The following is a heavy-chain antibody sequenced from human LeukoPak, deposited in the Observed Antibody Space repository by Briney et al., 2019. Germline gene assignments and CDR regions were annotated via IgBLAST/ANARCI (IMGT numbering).Heavy chain of an antibody. V-gene: IGHV3-23*01. D-gene: IGHD3-22*01. Sequence: GGSLRLSCAASGFTFSTYAMSWVRQAPGKGLEWVSTISRSGDSTYYADSVRGRFTISRDISKSTLYLEMSSLRAEDTAVYYCAIQAGGYYQPLDFRGQGTLVTVSS. J-gene: IGHJ4*02. CDR2: ISRSGDST. CDR3: AIQAGGYYQPLDF. CDR1: GFTFSTYA.